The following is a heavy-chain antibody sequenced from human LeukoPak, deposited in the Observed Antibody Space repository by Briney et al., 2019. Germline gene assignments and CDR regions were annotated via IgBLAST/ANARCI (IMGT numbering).Heavy chain of an antibody. CDR3: ARLGYGSGSYYNHPGDY. D-gene: IGHD3-10*01. CDR2: IYYSGST. Sequence: SETLSLTCTVSGGSISGYYWSWIRQPPGKGLEWIGYIYYSGSTNYNPSLKSRVTISVDTSKNQFSLKLSSVTAADTAVYYCARLGYGSGSYYNHPGDYWGQGTLVTVSS. V-gene: IGHV4-59*01. CDR1: GGSISGYY. J-gene: IGHJ4*02.